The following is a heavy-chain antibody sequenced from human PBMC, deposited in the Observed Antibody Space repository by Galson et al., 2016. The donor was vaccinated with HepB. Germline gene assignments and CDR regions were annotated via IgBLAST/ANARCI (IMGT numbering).Heavy chain of an antibody. CDR1: GGSVSSDSHY. CDR2: IYYSGTT. D-gene: IGHD3-3*01. J-gene: IGHJ5*02. V-gene: IGHV4-61*01. CDR3: ARAVSAFGKGWFDP. Sequence: SETLSLTCSVSGGSVSSDSHYRSWIRQPPGKGLEWIGYIYYSGTTAYNPSLKSRVTISVDTSKNQFSLNLNSVTAADTAMYYCARAVSAFGKGWFDPWGQGILVTVSS.